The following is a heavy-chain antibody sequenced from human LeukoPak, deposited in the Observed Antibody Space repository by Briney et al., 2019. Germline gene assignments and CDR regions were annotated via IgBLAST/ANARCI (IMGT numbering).Heavy chain of an antibody. CDR3: ARGENFRSTDDVIDY. CDR2: MNPNSGNT. CDR1: RYTFTRYD. D-gene: IGHD4-11*01. Sequence: AASVKVSCKASRYTFTRYDINWVRQATGQGLEWMGWMNPNSGNTGYAQKFQGRVTMTRNTSISTAYMELSSLRSEDTAVYYCARGENFRSTDDVIDYWGQGTLVTVSS. V-gene: IGHV1-8*01. J-gene: IGHJ4*02.